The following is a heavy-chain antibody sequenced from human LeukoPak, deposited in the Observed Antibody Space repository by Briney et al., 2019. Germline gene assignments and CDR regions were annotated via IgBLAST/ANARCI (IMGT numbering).Heavy chain of an antibody. D-gene: IGHD3-22*01. Sequence: PGGSLRLSCAASGFTFSSYEMNWVRQAPGKGLEWVSYISSSGSTIYYADSVKGRFTISRDNAKNTLYLQMNSLRAEDTAVYYCARAVGYYDSSGTMDVWGKGTTVTVSS. CDR3: ARAVGYYDSSGTMDV. CDR2: ISSSGSTI. CDR1: GFTFSSYE. J-gene: IGHJ6*03. V-gene: IGHV3-48*03.